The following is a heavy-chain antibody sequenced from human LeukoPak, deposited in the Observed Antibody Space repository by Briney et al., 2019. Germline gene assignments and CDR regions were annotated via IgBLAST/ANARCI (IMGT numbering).Heavy chain of an antibody. CDR3: ARGGYSYGYVGGFDP. Sequence: SVKVSCKASGGTFSSYAISWVRQAPGQGLEWMGRIIPIFGTANYAQKFQGRVTITTDESTSTAYMELSSLRSEDTAVYYRARGGYSYGYVGGFDPWGQGTLVTVSS. CDR2: IIPIFGTA. J-gene: IGHJ5*02. D-gene: IGHD5-18*01. V-gene: IGHV1-69*05. CDR1: GGTFSSYA.